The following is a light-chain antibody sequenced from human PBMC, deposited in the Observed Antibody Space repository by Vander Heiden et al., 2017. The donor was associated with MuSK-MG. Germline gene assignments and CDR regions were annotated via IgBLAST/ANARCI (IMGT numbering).Light chain of an antibody. Sequence: ALTQPRSVSRSPGPSVTISCTAPSHDVGYYNNVAWYQQHPGKAPKLVAPDVTKRPSGVPDRFSGSKSGKTAPLTTSGLQPADEADDYCCSYAGRYIFEIFGTGTKVTVL. CDR1: SHDVGYYNN. J-gene: IGLJ1*01. CDR2: DVT. CDR3: CSYAGRYIFEI. V-gene: IGLV2-11*01.